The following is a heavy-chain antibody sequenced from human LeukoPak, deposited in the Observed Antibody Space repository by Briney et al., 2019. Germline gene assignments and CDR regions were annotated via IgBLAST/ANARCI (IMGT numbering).Heavy chain of an antibody. CDR1: GFTFKNYG. CDR3: ARSKGGAQREYGMDV. D-gene: IGHD1-1*01. J-gene: IGHJ6*02. Sequence: GGSLRLSCAASGFTFKNYGMNWVRQAPGKGLEWVSSISSGATYIDNADSAKGRFTISRDNAKNSLYLEMNSLRAEDTAVYYCARSKGGAQREYGMDVWGQGTTVTVSS. V-gene: IGHV3-21*06. CDR2: ISSGATYI.